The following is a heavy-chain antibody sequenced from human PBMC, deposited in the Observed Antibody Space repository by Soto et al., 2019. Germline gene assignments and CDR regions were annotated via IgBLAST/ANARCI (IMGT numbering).Heavy chain of an antibody. V-gene: IGHV4-59*08. Sequence: QVQLQQSGPGLVKPSETLSLTCTVSSGPSSSHNWGWIRQSPGRGLEWIGYVYNTGGTSYNPSLKRRVTISADTSANQISLTLSFVTAADTAIYYCVRQGIGSLHGLVDVWGQGTTVSVSS. J-gene: IGHJ6*02. CDR1: SGPSSSHN. CDR3: VRQGIGSLHGLVDV. D-gene: IGHD1-26*01. CDR2: VYNTGGT.